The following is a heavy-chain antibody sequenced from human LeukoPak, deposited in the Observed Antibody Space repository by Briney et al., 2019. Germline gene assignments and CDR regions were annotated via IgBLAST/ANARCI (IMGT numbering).Heavy chain of an antibody. J-gene: IGHJ4*02. CDR2: ISSSGSTI. Sequence: GGSLRLSCAASGFTFSDYYMSWIRQAPGKGLEWVSYISSSGSTIYYADSVRGRFTISRDNAKNSLYLQMNSLRTEDTAVYYCARIVTSGWYYYWGQGTLVTVSS. CDR1: GFTFSDYY. D-gene: IGHD6-19*01. CDR3: ARIVTSGWYYY. V-gene: IGHV3-11*01.